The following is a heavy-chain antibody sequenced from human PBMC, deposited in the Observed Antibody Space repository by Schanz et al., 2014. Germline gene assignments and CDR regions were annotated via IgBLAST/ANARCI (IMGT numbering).Heavy chain of an antibody. Sequence: VHLLESGGGLVPPGGSLRLSCAASGFSFSDYYMSWIRQAPGKGLEWISFINTGSNYINYADSVKGRFTISRDNTKNSLFLQLNSLRADDTAVYYCARNRGSGGQNWYFDLWGRGTLXTVSS. J-gene: IGHJ2*01. CDR1: GFSFSDYY. V-gene: IGHV3-11*03. D-gene: IGHD1-26*01. CDR3: ARNRGSGGQNWYFDL. CDR2: INTGSNYI.